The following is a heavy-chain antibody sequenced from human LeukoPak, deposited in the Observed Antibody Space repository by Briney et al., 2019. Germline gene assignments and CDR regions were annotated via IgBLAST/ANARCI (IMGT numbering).Heavy chain of an antibody. V-gene: IGHV1-18*01. D-gene: IGHD2-21*02. CDR3: ARGVRSMWYCGGDCYFDY. J-gene: IGHJ4*02. Sequence: ASVKVSCKASGYTFTSYGISWVRQAPGQGLEWMGWISAYNGNTNYAQKLQGRVTMTTDTSTSTAYMELRSLRSDDTAVYYCARGVRSMWYCGGDCYFDYWGQGTLVTVSS. CDR2: ISAYNGNT. CDR1: GYTFTSYG.